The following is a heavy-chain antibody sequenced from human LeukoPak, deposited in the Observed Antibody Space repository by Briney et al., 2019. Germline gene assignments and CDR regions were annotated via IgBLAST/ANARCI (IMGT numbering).Heavy chain of an antibody. Sequence: GGSLRLSCAASGFTFDDYGMSWVRQAPGKGLEWVSGINWNGGSTGYADSVKGRFTISRDNAKNSLYLQMNSLRAEDTALYYCARDYIAETYYYDSSGAFDIWGQGTMVTVPS. J-gene: IGHJ3*02. CDR1: GFTFDDYG. V-gene: IGHV3-20*04. CDR2: INWNGGST. D-gene: IGHD3-22*01. CDR3: ARDYIAETYYYDSSGAFDI.